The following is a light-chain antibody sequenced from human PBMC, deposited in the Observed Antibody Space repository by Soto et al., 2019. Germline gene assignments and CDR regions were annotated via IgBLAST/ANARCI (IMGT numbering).Light chain of an antibody. V-gene: IGKV3-11*01. J-gene: IGKJ5*01. CDR3: QQRSNWPPIT. CDR1: QSVSSSY. Sequence: EIVLTPSPGTLSLSPVERATLSCMASQSVSSSYLAWYQQRPGQAPRLLIHDASHRAAGIPARFSGSGFGTDFTLTISSLEPEDAAVYYCQQRSNWPPITCGQGTRLEIK. CDR2: DAS.